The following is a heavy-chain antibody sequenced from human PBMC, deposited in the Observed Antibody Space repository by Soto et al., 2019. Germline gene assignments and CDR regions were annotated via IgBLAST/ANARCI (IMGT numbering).Heavy chain of an antibody. CDR1: GYTFNVYY. V-gene: IGHV1-2*02. CDR2: INPNSGGT. CDR3: ARDMAKGGGSAGFDY. D-gene: IGHD1-26*01. Sequence: QVQLVQSGAEVKKPGASVKVSCKASGYTFNVYYMHWVRQAPGQVVEWMGWINPNSGGTLYPQKFQGRVTLTWDTSINTAHMALTNLTSDDTAVYYCARDMAKGGGSAGFDYWGPGTLVTVSS. J-gene: IGHJ4*02.